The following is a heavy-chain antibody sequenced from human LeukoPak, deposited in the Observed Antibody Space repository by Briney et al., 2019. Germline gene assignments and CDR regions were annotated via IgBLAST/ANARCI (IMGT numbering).Heavy chain of an antibody. Sequence: SETLSLTCAVSGYSLSIGYYWGWIRQPPGKGLDWIGSIYHIGNTYYNPSLKSRVTISVDTSKNQFFLKVTSVTAADAAVYYCARPKYGDAAYFALWGRGALVTVSS. V-gene: IGHV4-38-2*01. CDR2: IYHIGNT. J-gene: IGHJ2*01. CDR3: ARPKYGDAAYFAL. CDR1: GYSLSIGYY. D-gene: IGHD4-17*01.